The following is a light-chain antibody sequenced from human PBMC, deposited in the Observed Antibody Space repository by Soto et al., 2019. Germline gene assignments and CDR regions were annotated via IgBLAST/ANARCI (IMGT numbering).Light chain of an antibody. CDR3: SSYTSSSTYVV. CDR2: DVS. J-gene: IGLJ2*01. V-gene: IGLV2-14*01. Sequence: QSVLTQPASVSGSPGQSITISCTGTSSDVGGYNYVSWYQQHTGKAPKLMIYDVSNRPSGVSNRFSVSKSGTTASLSISGLQAEDETDYYCSSYTSSSTYVVFGGGTKVTVL. CDR1: SSDVGGYNY.